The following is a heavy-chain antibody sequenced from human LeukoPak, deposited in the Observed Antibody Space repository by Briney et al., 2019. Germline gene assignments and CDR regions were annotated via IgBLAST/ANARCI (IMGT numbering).Heavy chain of an antibody. J-gene: IGHJ3*02. CDR3: ARAQYSSGWYPEIAFDI. CDR2: MNPNSGNT. D-gene: IGHD6-19*01. V-gene: IGHV1-8*03. CDR1: GYTFTSYD. Sequence: ASVKVSCKVSGYTFTSYDINWVRQATGQGLEWMGWMNPNSGNTGYAQKFQGRVTITRNTSISTAYMELSSLRSEDTAVYYCARAQYSSGWYPEIAFDIWGQGTMVTVSS.